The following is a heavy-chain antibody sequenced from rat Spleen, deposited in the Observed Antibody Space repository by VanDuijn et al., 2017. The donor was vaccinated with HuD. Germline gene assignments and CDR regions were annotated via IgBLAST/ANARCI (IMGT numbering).Heavy chain of an antibody. Sequence: EVQLVESGGGLVQPGGSMKLSCAASGFTFNNCDMAWVRQAPTKGLEWVGYISTGGTRTYYQDSVKGRFTITRDDAKSFLYLQMDSLRSVDTATYYCTTGIQPRDWGQGVMVTVSS. CDR3: TTGIQPRD. CDR2: ISTGGTRT. D-gene: IGHD2-2*01. CDR1: GFTFNNCD. V-gene: IGHV5-27*01. J-gene: IGHJ2*01.